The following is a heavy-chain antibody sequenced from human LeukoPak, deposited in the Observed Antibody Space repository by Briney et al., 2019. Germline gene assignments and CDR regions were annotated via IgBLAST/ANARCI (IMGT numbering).Heavy chain of an antibody. D-gene: IGHD3-3*01. CDR3: AKAHYYDFWSDYLGDALDI. V-gene: IGHV3-23*01. CDR1: GFALSTYA. CDR2: IRCSRGST. J-gene: IGHJ3*02. Sequence: PRGSLTLSCSTSGFALSTYAMSWVLPATQKVVKRVLGIRCSRGSTYYAHSVKPLFTIYSDNSKNTLYLQMHSLRVEDTAVYYCAKAHYYDFWSDYLGDALDIWGQGTMVTVSS.